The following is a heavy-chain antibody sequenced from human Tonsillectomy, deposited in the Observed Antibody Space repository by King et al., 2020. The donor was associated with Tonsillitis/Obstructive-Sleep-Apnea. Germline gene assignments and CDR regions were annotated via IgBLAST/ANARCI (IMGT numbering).Heavy chain of an antibody. D-gene: IGHD1-1*01. Sequence: VQLVESGGGLVKPGGSLRLSCAASGFTFTSAWMSWVRLAPGKGLEWVGRIKSTTAGGTTDYAAPVKGRFTISRDDSKAKLYLQMNSLKTEDTAVYFCTSGTGKTDFDYWGQGTLVTVSS. CDR1: GFTFTSAW. V-gene: IGHV3-15*01. CDR2: IKSTTAGGTT. CDR3: TSGTGKTDFDY. J-gene: IGHJ4*02.